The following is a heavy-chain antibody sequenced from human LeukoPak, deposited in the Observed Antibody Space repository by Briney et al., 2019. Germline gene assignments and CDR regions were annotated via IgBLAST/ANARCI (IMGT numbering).Heavy chain of an antibody. CDR1: GGTFSSYA. V-gene: IGHV1-69*10. Sequence: PGASVKVSCKASGGTFSSYAISWVRRAPGQGLEWMRRIIPILGIANYAQKFQGRVTITADKSTSTAYMELSSLRSEDTAVYYCARERGYSGYDFPLRGPLDYWDQGTLVTVSS. J-gene: IGHJ4*02. CDR3: ARERGYSGYDFPLRGPLDY. CDR2: IIPILGIA. D-gene: IGHD5-12*01.